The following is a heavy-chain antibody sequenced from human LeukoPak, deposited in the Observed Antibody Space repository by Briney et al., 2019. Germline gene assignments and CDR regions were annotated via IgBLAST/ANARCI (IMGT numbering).Heavy chain of an antibody. D-gene: IGHD6-13*01. CDR3: ARVRSSSWFDFDY. CDR1: GGSITSSSYY. Sequence: SETLSLTCSVSGGSITSSSYYWGWIRQSPEKGLEWIGSIYYTGGTYYSPSLKSRVTISVDTSKNQFSLKLSSVTAADTAVYYCARVRSSSWFDFDYWGQGTLVTVSS. J-gene: IGHJ4*02. CDR2: IYYTGGT. V-gene: IGHV4-39*01.